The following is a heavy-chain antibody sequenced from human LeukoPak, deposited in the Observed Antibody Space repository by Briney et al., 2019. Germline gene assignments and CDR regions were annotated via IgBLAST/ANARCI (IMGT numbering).Heavy chain of an antibody. CDR1: GFTFSSYG. D-gene: IGHD5/OR15-5a*01. CDR3: AKDLVSACYYYYYYMDV. J-gene: IGHJ6*03. Sequence: GGSLRLSCAASGFTFSSYGMSWVRQAPGKGLEWVSAISGSGGSTYYADSVKGRFTISRDNSKNTLYLQMNSLRAEDTAVYYCAKDLVSACYYYYYYMDVWGKGTTVTISS. CDR2: ISGSGGST. V-gene: IGHV3-23*01.